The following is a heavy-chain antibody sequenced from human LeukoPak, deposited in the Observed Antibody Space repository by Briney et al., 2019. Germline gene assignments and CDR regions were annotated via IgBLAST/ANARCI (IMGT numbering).Heavy chain of an antibody. J-gene: IGHJ4*02. CDR3: VRPSAASYYDSDGDY. Sequence: GGSLRLSCVASGFTFSSNVMIWVRQAPGKGLEWVSSIPASGGSTGYADSVKGRFTISRDNAKNMLYLQMNSLRVEDTAVYYCVRPSAASYYDSDGDYWGQGTLVTVSS. D-gene: IGHD3-22*01. V-gene: IGHV3-23*01. CDR1: GFTFSSNV. CDR2: IPASGGST.